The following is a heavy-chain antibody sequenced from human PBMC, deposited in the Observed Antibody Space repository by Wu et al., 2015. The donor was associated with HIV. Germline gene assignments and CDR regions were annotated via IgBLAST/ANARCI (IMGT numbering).Heavy chain of an antibody. CDR2: IIPIFGTA. V-gene: IGHV1-69*12. CDR3: ARGLFVWAPNYGSGSSLTPLDYYYYYMDV. D-gene: IGHD3-10*01. J-gene: IGHJ6*03. CDR1: GGTFSSYA. Sequence: QVQLVQSGAEVKKPGSSVKVSCKASGGTFSSYAISWVRQAPGQGLEWMGGIIPIFGTANYAQKFQGRVTITADESTSTAYMELSSLRSEDTAVYYCARGLFVWAPNYGSGSSLTPLDYYYYYMDVWGKGTTVTVSS.